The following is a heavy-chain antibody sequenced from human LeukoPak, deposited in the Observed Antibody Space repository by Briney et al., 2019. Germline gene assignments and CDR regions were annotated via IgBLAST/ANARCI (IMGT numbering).Heavy chain of an antibody. Sequence: GGSLRRSCAASGFTFSSYAMSWVRQAPGKGLKWVSTINDNGAGTYYADSVKGRFTISRDNSKDTLYLQMNSLRAEDTAVYYCAKGRGYDDWFDPWGQGTLVTVSS. CDR3: AKGRGYDDWFDP. V-gene: IGHV3-23*01. J-gene: IGHJ5*02. CDR2: INDNGAGT. CDR1: GFTFSSYA. D-gene: IGHD5-12*01.